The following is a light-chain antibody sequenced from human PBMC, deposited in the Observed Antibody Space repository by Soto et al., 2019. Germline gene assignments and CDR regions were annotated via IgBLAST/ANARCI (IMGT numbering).Light chain of an antibody. CDR1: QTISSW. V-gene: IGKV1-5*03. Sequence: DIQMTQSPSSLSACVGDRVTITCRASQTISSWLAWYQQKPGKAPKLLIYKASTLKSGVPSRFSGSGSGTEFTLTISSLQPDDFATYYCQQYNSYPWTFGQGTKVDIK. CDR3: QQYNSYPWT. CDR2: KAS. J-gene: IGKJ1*01.